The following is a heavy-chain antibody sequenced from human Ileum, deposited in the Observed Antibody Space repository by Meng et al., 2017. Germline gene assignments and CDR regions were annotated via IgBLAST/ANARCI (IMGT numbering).Heavy chain of an antibody. CDR3: ARAETALDY. J-gene: IGHJ4*02. D-gene: IGHD5-18*01. V-gene: IGHV4-61*01. Sequence: QGQLQGSGPGRVRPSETLSLTCTVSGGSVSSGSYYWNWIRQPPGKGPEWIAYIYYTGSTNYNPSLKSRVIISADTSKNQFSLKLSSVTAADTAVYYCARAETALDYWGQGTLSPSPQ. CDR1: GGSVSSGSYY. CDR2: IYYTGST.